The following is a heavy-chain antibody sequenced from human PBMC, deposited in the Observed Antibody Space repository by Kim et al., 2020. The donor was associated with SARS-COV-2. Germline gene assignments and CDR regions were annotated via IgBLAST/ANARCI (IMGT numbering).Heavy chain of an antibody. CDR3: VRGPLRLTIFFDVTH. Sequence: SETLSLTCTVSGGSISSGGYYWSWIRQHPGKGLEWIGCIYYSGSTYYNPSLKSRVTISVDTSKNQFFLSLSSVTAADTAVYYCVRGPLRLTIFFDVTHWG. CDR1: GGSISSGGYY. D-gene: IGHD3-10*02. J-gene: IGHJ1*01. CDR2: IYYSGST. V-gene: IGHV4-31*03.